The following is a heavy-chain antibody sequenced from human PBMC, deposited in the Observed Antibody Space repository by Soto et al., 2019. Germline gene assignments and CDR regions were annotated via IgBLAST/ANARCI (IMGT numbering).Heavy chain of an antibody. D-gene: IGHD1-26*01. CDR2: IYSNGGT. Sequence: QVQLQASGPGLVKPSDTLSLTCTVSGDSIGTYNWGWIRQPPGKRLEWIGYIYSNGGTSYNPALKSRVTIAADTYTKQSSLRLSSVTAADTAVYYCVRQGIGALHGLVDVWGQGTTVTVSS. V-gene: IGHV4-59*08. CDR1: GDSIGTYN. CDR3: VRQGIGALHGLVDV. J-gene: IGHJ6*02.